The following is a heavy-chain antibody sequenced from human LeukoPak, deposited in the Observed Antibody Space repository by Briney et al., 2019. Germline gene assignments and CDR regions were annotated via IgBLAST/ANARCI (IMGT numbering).Heavy chain of an antibody. J-gene: IGHJ4*02. CDR2: ISYDGSNK. Sequence: GRSLRLSCAASGFTFSSYAMHWVRQAPGKGLEWVAVISYDGSNKYYADSVKGRFTISRDNSKNTLYLQMNSLRAEDTAVYYCARDRECQLLYILDYWGQGTLVTVSS. CDR1: GFTFSSYA. V-gene: IGHV3-30*01. CDR3: ARDRECQLLYILDY. D-gene: IGHD2-2*02.